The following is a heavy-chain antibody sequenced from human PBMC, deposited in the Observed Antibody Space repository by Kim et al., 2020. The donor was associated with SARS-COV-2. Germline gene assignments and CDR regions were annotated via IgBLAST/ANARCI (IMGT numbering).Heavy chain of an antibody. CDR2: IRSKADGGTE. J-gene: IGHJ4*01. V-gene: IGHV3-15*01. CDR1: GFTVTKVW. D-gene: IGHD2-21*01. CDR3: TTDYERIGGLCDGETCYPASL. Sequence: GGSLRLSCAASGFTVTKVWLSWVRQAPGKGLEWVGRIRSKADGGTEDYEAPVKGRVTISRDDSKNTLYLQMNGLRAEDTAFYHCTTDYERIGGLCDGETCYPASLWGNGTLVTVSS.